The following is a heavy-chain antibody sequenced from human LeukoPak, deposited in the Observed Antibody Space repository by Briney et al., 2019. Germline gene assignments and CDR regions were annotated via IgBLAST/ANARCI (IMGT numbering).Heavy chain of an antibody. CDR1: GYTFTGYY. CDR3: ARGDYDTSGYKFDY. J-gene: IGHJ4*02. V-gene: IGHV1-2*06. CDR2: IIPNSGGT. Sequence: ASVKVSCKASGYTFTGYYMLWVRQAPGQGLEWMGRIIPNSGGTNSGQKFQGRLTMTRDTSISTAYMELGRLSSDDTAVYYCARGDYDTSGYKFDYWGQGTLVTVSS. D-gene: IGHD3-22*01.